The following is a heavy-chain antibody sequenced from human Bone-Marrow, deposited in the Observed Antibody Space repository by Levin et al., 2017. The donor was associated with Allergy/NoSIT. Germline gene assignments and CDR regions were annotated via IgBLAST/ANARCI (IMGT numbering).Heavy chain of an antibody. V-gene: IGHV4-31*03. J-gene: IGHJ4*02. Sequence: PSETLSLTCTVAGGSISSGGYYWSWIRQHPGKGLEWIGYIYYSGSTYYNPSLKSRVTISVDTSKSQFSLKLSSVTAADTAVYYCARSLGMVATFDWGQGTLVTVSS. CDR3: ARSLGMVATFD. D-gene: IGHD5-12*01. CDR1: GGSISSGGYY. CDR2: IYYSGST.